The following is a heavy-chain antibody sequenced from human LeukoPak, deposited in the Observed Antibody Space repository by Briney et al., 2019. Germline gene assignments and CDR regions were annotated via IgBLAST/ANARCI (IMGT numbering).Heavy chain of an antibody. CDR3: ARALDSRFDS. CDR1: GFRFTSNW. Sequence: GGSLKISCKGSGFRFTSNWFGWGRRLPGKSLEWMGIIYPADSDTRYSPSFQGQVTISADTSINTAYLQWTSLKASDTAMYHCARALDSRFDSWGQGTLVTVSS. D-gene: IGHD3-22*01. CDR2: IYPADSDT. J-gene: IGHJ4*02. V-gene: IGHV5-51*01.